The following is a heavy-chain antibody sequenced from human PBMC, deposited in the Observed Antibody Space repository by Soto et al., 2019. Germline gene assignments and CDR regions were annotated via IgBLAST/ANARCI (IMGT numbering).Heavy chain of an antibody. V-gene: IGHV4-59*01. CDR3: AGYCSSSSCADYHYLGLEV. J-gene: IGHJ6*02. CDR2: LSQSGGT. D-gene: IGHD2-2*01. Sequence: SETLSLTCAVSGGSLNTDSWNWIRQSPGKGLEWIGELSQSGGTNYNPSLKSRVTISVDTSKNEVSLKLSSVSAADTATYFCAGYCSSSSCADYHYLGLEVWGQGTTVTVSS. CDR1: GGSLNTDS.